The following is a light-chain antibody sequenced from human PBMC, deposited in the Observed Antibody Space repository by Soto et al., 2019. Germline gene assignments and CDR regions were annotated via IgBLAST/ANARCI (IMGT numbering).Light chain of an antibody. V-gene: IGKV3D-15*01. CDR1: QSVTFS. CDR3: QQYNNWPLT. Sequence: EKGMTQSPATLSVSPGERATLSCSASQSVTFSLAWYQQKPGQAPRLLIYGASTRAAGVPARFSGSGSGTEFTLTITSLQSEDFAIYYCQQYNNWPLTFGGGTRVEIK. J-gene: IGKJ4*01. CDR2: GAS.